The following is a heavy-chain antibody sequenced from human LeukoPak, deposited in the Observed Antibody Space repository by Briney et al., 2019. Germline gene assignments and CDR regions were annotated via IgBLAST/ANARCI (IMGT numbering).Heavy chain of an antibody. J-gene: IGHJ4*02. CDR2: ISYDGSKK. CDR3: ARVYKTRGYSYGYGRYFDY. D-gene: IGHD5-18*01. CDR1: GFTFSSYP. V-gene: IGHV3-30-3*01. Sequence: PGRSLRLSCAASGFTFSSYPLHWVRQVPGKGLEWVAVISYDGSKKYYADSVKGRFTISRDNSKNTLYLQMNSLKPEDTAAYYCARVYKTRGYSYGYGRYFDYWGQGTLVTVSS.